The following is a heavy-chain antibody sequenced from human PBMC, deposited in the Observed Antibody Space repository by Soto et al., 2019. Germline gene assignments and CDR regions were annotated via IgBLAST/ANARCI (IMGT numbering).Heavy chain of an antibody. D-gene: IGHD6-19*01. Sequence: QVQLVQSGGEVKKPGASVKVSCKASGDTVTKYGISWVRQAPGQGLEWLGWISFYNGHTNYALKFQDRITFTTDTSTSTASMELRSLTSDDTAVYYCASATSIAVAGKETWGQGTLVTLSS. J-gene: IGHJ4*02. CDR2: ISFYNGHT. CDR3: ASATSIAVAGKET. V-gene: IGHV1-18*01. CDR1: GDTVTKYG.